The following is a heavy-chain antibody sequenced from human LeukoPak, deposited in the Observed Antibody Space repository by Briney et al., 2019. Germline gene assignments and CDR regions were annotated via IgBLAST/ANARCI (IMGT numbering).Heavy chain of an antibody. CDR2: IHHSGST. J-gene: IGHJ5*02. D-gene: IGHD6-13*01. CDR1: GASITSSGYY. Sequence: PSETLSLTCTVSGASITSSGYYWGWIRQPPGKGLEWIGTIHHSGSTYYNPSLKSRVTISVDTSKNQFSLKLSSVTAADTAVYFCARAYSSSWYFNWFDPWGQGTLVTVSS. CDR3: ARAYSSSWYFNWFDP. V-gene: IGHV4-39*07.